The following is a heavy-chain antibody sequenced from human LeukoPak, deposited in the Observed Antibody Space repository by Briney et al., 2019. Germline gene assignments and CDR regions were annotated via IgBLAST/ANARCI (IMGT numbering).Heavy chain of an antibody. J-gene: IGHJ4*02. V-gene: IGHV3-23*01. CDR2: IFGSGGSP. Sequence: GGSLRLSCEASGFTFGSHAMYWVRQAAGKGLEWVAGIFGSGGSPHYADPVKGRFTISRDNSRNTVYLQINSLRAEDTAVYYCGKTTVGYSSGQKPAWPVDYWGQGTLVTVSS. CDR3: GKTTVGYSSGQKPAWPVDY. CDR1: GFTFGSHA. D-gene: IGHD5-18*01.